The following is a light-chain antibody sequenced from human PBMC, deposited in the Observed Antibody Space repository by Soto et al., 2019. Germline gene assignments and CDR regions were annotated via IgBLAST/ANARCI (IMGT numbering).Light chain of an antibody. V-gene: IGKV3-20*01. CDR2: AAS. CDR1: QSIRSNS. J-gene: IGKJ4*01. Sequence: EIVLTQSPGTLSLSPGERATLSCRASQSIRSNSLAWYQQRPGQAPRLLIYAASSRATGIPDRFSGSGSGTDFTLTISRLEPEDSAVYYCHQYTSPLTFGGGTKVDIK. CDR3: HQYTSPLT.